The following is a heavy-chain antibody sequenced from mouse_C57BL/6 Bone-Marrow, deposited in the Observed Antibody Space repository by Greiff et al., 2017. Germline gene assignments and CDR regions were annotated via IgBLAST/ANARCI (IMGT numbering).Heavy chain of an antibody. CDR2: IYPGGGYT. V-gene: IGHV1-63*01. Sequence: VQLQQSGAELVRPGTSVKMSCKASGYTFTNYWIGWAKQRPGHGLEWIGDIYPGGGYTNYNEKFKGKATLTVDKSSSTASMQISSLTSEDSAIYYCGGRRGNDEAMDYWGQGTSVTVSS. D-gene: IGHD2-2*01. CDR1: GYTFTNYW. CDR3: GGRRGNDEAMDY. J-gene: IGHJ4*01.